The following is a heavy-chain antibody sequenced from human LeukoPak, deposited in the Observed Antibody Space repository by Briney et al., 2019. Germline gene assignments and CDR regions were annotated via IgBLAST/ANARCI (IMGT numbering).Heavy chain of an antibody. CDR2: IIPILGIA. D-gene: IGHD6-6*01. Sequence: SVKVSCKASRGTFSSYAISWVRQAPGQGLEWMGRIIPILGIANYAQKFQGRVTMTRDTSTSTVYMELSSLRSEDTAVYYCARLSSSSQALDYWGQGTLVTVSS. CDR3: ARLSSSSQALDY. CDR1: RGTFSSYA. J-gene: IGHJ4*02. V-gene: IGHV1-69*04.